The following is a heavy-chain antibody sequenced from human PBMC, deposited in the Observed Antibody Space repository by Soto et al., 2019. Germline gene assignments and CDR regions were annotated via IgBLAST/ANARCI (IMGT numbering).Heavy chain of an antibody. CDR1: GFTFSSYA. J-gene: IGHJ6*02. CDR2: ISGSGGST. CDR3: AKDSGELLWFGEFTTGDYYYGMEV. Sequence: EVQLLESGGGLVQPGGSLRLSCAASGFTFSSYAMSWVRQAPGKGLEWVSAISGSGGSTYYADSVKGRFTISRDNSKNTLYRQMNSLRAEDTAVYYCAKDSGELLWFGEFTTGDYYYGMEVWGQGTTVTVSS. V-gene: IGHV3-23*01. D-gene: IGHD3-10*01.